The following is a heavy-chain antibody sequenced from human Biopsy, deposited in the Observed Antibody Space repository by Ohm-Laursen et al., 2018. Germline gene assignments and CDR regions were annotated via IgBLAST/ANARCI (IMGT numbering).Heavy chain of an antibody. V-gene: IGHV1-2*02. CDR3: ARDKYRSWNYFDN. CDR2: INPDSGVT. J-gene: IGHJ4*02. CDR1: GYTFSGYY. Sequence: SAKVSCKASGYTFSGYYMHWVRQAPGQGLEWMGWINPDSGVTNYAQKFQGRVTMTRDTSISTAYMELSRLGSDDTAVYYCARDKYRSWNYFDNWGQGSLVTVSS. D-gene: IGHD6-19*01.